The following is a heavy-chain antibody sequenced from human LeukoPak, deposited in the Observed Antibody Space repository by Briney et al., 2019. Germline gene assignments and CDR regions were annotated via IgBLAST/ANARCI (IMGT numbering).Heavy chain of an antibody. D-gene: IGHD6-19*01. CDR2: INPNSGGT. V-gene: IGHV1-2*02. CDR1: GYTFTGYY. Sequence: ASVKVSCKASGYTFTGYYMHWVRQAPGQGLEWMAWINPNSGGTNYSQKFQGRVTMMRDTSISTAYMELSRLRSNDTAVYYCARARGIAVAATPDYWGQGTLVTVSS. J-gene: IGHJ4*02. CDR3: ARARGIAVAATPDY.